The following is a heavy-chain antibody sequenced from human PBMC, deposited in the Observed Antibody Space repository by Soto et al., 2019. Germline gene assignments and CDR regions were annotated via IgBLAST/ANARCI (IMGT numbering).Heavy chain of an antibody. J-gene: IGHJ5*02. Sequence: PSETLSLTCTVSGGSISSYYWSWIRQPPGKGLEWIGYIYYSGSTNYNPSLKSRVTISVDTSKNQFSLKLSSVTAADTAVYYCARTGYGDYVGWFDPWGQGTLVTVSS. CDR2: IYYSGST. V-gene: IGHV4-59*08. D-gene: IGHD4-17*01. CDR1: GGSISSYY. CDR3: ARTGYGDYVGWFDP.